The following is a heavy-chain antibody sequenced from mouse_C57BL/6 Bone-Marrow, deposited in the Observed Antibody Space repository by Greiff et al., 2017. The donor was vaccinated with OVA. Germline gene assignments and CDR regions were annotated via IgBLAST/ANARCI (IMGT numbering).Heavy chain of an antibody. CDR1: GFTFSSYA. V-gene: IGHV5-4*01. CDR3: AREAQATDFDY. D-gene: IGHD3-2*02. J-gene: IGHJ2*01. CDR2: ISDGGSYT. Sequence: EVKVEESGGGLVKPGGSLKLSCAASGFTFSSYAMSWVRQTPEKRLEWVATISDGGSYTYYPDNVKGRFTISRDNAKNNLYLQMSHLKSEDTAMYYCAREAQATDFDYWGQGTTLTVSS.